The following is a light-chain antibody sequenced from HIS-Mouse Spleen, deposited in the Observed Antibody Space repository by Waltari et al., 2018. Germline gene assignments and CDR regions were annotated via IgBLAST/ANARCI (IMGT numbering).Light chain of an antibody. J-gene: IGLJ2*01. Sequence: LTQPPSVSVAPGKPARITCGGNNIGSKSVPWYQQKPGQAPVLVVDDDSDRPSGIPERFSGSSSGSTATLTISRVEAGDEADYYCQVWDSSSDHVVFGGGTKLTVL. CDR3: QVWDSSSDHVV. V-gene: IGLV3-21*03. CDR1: NIGSKS. CDR2: DDS.